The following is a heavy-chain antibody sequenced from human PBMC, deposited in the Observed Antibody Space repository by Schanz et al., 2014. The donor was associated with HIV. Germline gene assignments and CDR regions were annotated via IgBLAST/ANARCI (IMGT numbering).Heavy chain of an antibody. J-gene: IGHJ3*02. CDR3: AQMGAFAAFDI. V-gene: IGHV3-23*01. Sequence: EVQLLESGGGLVQPGGSLRLSCAASGFTFSSYAMTWVRQAPGKGLDWVSTISGSDGDTYYADSVKGRFTISRDTSKKTLYLQMNSLRADDTAVYYCAQMGAFAAFDIWGHGTVVTVSS. D-gene: IGHD3-16*01. CDR1: GFTFSSYA. CDR2: ISGSDGDT.